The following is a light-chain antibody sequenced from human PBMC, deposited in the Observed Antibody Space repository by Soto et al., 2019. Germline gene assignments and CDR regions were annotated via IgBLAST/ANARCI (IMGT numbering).Light chain of an antibody. V-gene: IGLV3-1*01. CDR1: TLGDKY. Sequence: SSELTQPPSVSVSPGQTATITCSGATLGDKYACWYQQKPGQSPVLVIYQDSKRPSGIPERFSGSNSGNTATLTISGTQAMDEADYYCQAWDSSTYWVFGGGTKLTVL. CDR3: QAWDSSTYWV. CDR2: QDS. J-gene: IGLJ3*02.